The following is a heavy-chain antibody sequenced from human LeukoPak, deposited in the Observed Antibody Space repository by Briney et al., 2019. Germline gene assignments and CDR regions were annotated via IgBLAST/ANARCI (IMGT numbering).Heavy chain of an antibody. CDR1: GFTFSSYS. Sequence: GGSLRLSCAASGFTFSSYSMNWVRQAPGKGLEWVSSISSSSYIYYADSVKGRFTISRDNAKNSLYLQMNSLRAEDTAVYYCARAIRQGGYPTDYWGQGTLVTVSS. CDR3: ARAIRQGGYPTDY. J-gene: IGHJ4*02. V-gene: IGHV3-21*01. CDR2: ISSSSYI. D-gene: IGHD1-26*01.